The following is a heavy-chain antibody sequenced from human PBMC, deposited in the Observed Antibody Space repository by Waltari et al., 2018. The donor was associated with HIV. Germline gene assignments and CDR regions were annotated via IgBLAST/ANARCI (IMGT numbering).Heavy chain of an antibody. J-gene: IGHJ4*02. D-gene: IGHD3-3*01. CDR3: ARSERFLSPLTAELDY. CDR2: VSLYNNPG. V-gene: IGHV1-18*01. CDR1: GYIFSDFG. Sequence: QIQLVQSGPEVAKPGASVKVSCTGSGYIFSDFGISWVRQAPGQGLEWMGWVSLYNNPGTYAQSFRGRLTMNINTSNNTAYMELRSLRSDDTAGYYCARSERFLSPLTAELDYWGQGTLVTVSS.